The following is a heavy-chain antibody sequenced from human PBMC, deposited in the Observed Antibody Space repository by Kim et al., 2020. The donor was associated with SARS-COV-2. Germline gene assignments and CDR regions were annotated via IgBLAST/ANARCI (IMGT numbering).Heavy chain of an antibody. D-gene: IGHD2-21*01. Sequence: YAHSVRGRLTISRDNSKNTLYLQMNSLRAEDTAVYYCARDPSDGYDFDYWGQGTLVTVSS. J-gene: IGHJ4*02. CDR3: ARDPSDGYDFDY. V-gene: IGHV3-30*01.